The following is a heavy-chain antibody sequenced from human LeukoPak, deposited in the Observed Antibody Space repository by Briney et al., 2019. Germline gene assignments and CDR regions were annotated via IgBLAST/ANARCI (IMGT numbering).Heavy chain of an antibody. CDR1: GGSFSGYC. CDR3: TRGYDSSGYYQPDDAFDI. J-gene: IGHJ3*02. Sequence: SETLSLTCAVYGGSFSGYCWSWIRQPPEKGLEWIGEINHSGSTNYNPYSGSTNYNPSLKSRVTISVDTSKNQFSLKLSSVTAADTAVYYCTRGYDSSGYYQPDDAFDIWGQGTMVTVSS. V-gene: IGHV4-34*01. CDR2: INHSGST. D-gene: IGHD3-22*01.